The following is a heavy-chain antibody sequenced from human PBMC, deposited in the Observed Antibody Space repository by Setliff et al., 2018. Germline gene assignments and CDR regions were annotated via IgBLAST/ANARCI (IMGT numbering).Heavy chain of an antibody. V-gene: IGHV4-61*09. CDR2: FHTGGAT. D-gene: IGHD3-10*01. CDR3: ARESATIGEFPLYYFDK. J-gene: IGHJ4*02. Sequence: TLSLTCSVSGGSISSGGFYWSWIRQSAGRGLEWIGHFHTGGATDYNLSLKSRVTISLDSSKNQFSLRLSSVTAADVAVYFCARESATIGEFPLYYFDKWGQGIPVTVSS. CDR1: GGSISSGGFY.